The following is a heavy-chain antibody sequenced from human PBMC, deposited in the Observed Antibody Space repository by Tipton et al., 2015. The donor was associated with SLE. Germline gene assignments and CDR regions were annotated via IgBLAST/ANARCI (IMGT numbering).Heavy chain of an antibody. Sequence: LSLTCAASGFTFSSYAMSWVRQAPGKGLEWVSVIYSGGSSTYYADSVKGRFTISRDNSKNTRYLQMNSLRAEDTAVYYCAKLAQGYSSSSYYYYYMDVWGKGTTVTISS. CDR2: IYSGGSST. V-gene: IGHV3-23*03. D-gene: IGHD6-13*01. CDR3: AKLAQGYSSSSYYYYYMDV. CDR1: GFTFSSYA. J-gene: IGHJ6*03.